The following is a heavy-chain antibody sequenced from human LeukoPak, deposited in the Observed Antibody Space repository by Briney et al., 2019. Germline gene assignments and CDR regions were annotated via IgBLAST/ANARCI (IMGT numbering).Heavy chain of an antibody. V-gene: IGHV1-2*02. CDR3: AREGSYCDGGDCYSFDF. Sequence: ASVQVSCKASGYTFIANYLQWVRQAPGLGPEWLGWMHVGNGNTRYAPKFQGRVTLSRDTSINTAYMEPSSLTSDDTAVYYCAREGSYCDGGDCYSFDFWGQGTLVTVSS. J-gene: IGHJ4*02. CDR1: GYTFIANY. CDR2: MHVGNGNT. D-gene: IGHD2-21*02.